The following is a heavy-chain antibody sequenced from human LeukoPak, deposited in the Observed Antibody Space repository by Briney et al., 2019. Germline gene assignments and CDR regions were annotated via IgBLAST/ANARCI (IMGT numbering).Heavy chain of an antibody. V-gene: IGHV4-59*01. CDR2: ISNSGSP. D-gene: IGHD7-27*01. CDR3: ASESRQLGN. CDR1: GASISSLY. Sequence: SETLSLTCTVSGASISSLYWSWIRQPPGRGLEWIGFISNSGSPTCNPSLNSRVTISQDTSKNQFSLKVNYVTAADTAVYYCASESRQLGNWGQGTLVTVSS. J-gene: IGHJ4*02.